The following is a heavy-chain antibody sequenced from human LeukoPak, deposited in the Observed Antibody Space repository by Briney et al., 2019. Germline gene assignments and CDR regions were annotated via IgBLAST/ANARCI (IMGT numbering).Heavy chain of an antibody. V-gene: IGHV3-74*01. CDR2: INSDGSNT. CDR3: ARGSVVAARVSSGY. Sequence: GGSLRLSCVASGFSFSNYWVHWVRQAPGKGLVWVSRINSDGSNTGYADSVKGRFTISRDNAKNTLFLQMNSLRAEDTAVYYCARGSVVAARVSSGYWGQGTLVTVSP. CDR1: GFSFSNYW. D-gene: IGHD2-15*01. J-gene: IGHJ4*02.